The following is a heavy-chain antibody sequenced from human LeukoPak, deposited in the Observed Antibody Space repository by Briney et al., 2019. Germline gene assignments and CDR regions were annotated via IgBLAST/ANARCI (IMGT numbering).Heavy chain of an antibody. CDR2: INPSGGST. D-gene: IGHD5-24*01. J-gene: IGHJ3*02. Sequence: ASVKVSCKASGYTFTSYYMHWVRQAPGQGLEWMGIINPSGGSTSYAQKFQGRVTMTRDMSTSTVYMELSSLRSEDTAVYYCASRRDGYNEGNLRAFDIWGQGTMVTVSS. V-gene: IGHV1-46*01. CDR3: ASRRDGYNEGNLRAFDI. CDR1: GYTFTSYY.